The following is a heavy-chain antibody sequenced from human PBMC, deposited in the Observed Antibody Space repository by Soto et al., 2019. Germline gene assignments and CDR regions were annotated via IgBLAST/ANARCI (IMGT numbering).Heavy chain of an antibody. V-gene: IGHV4-39*01. CDR1: GGSISSSSYY. J-gene: IGHJ6*02. Sequence: PSETLSLTCTVSGGSISSSSYYWGWIRRPPGKGLEWIGSIYYSGSTYYNPSLKSRVTISVDTSKNQFSLKLSSVTAADTAVYYCARQGGDILTGYPNPPDQDYYYGMDVWGQGTTVTVSS. CDR2: IYYSGST. CDR3: ARQGGDILTGYPNPPDQDYYYGMDV. D-gene: IGHD3-9*01.